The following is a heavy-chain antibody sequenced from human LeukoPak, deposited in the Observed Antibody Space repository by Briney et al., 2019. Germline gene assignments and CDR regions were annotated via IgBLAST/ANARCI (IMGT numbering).Heavy chain of an antibody. J-gene: IGHJ3*02. CDR2: IYHSGST. Sequence: SETLSLTCTVSGGSISSGGYYWSWIRQPPGKGLEWIGYIYHSGSTYYNPSLKSRVTISVDRSKNQFSLKLSSVTAADTAVYYCARDVRIAAAGLPHDAFDIWGQGTMVTVSS. D-gene: IGHD6-13*01. CDR1: GGSISSGGYY. CDR3: ARDVRIAAAGLPHDAFDI. V-gene: IGHV4-30-2*01.